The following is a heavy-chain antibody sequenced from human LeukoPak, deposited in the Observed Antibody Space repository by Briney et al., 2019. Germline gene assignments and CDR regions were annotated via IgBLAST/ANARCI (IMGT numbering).Heavy chain of an antibody. J-gene: IGHJ5*02. CDR1: GVSISSGGYY. V-gene: IGHV4-31*03. Sequence: PSQTLSLTCTVSGVSISSGGYYWSWIRQHPGKGLEWIGYIYYSGSTYYNPSLKSRVTISVDTSKNQFSLKLSSVTAAGTAVYYCARDGCSSTSCVSSWFDPWGQGTLVTVSS. D-gene: IGHD2-2*01. CDR2: IYYSGST. CDR3: ARDGCSSTSCVSSWFDP.